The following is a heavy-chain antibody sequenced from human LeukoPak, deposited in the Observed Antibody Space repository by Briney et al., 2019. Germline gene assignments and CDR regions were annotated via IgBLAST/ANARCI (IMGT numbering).Heavy chain of an antibody. Sequence: GASVKVSCKASGYTFTSYGISWVRQAPGQGLEWMGWISAYNGNTNYAQKLQGRVTMTTDTSTSTAYIELRSLRSDDTAVYYCARTTYDFWSGLSFDPWGQGTLVTVSS. CDR1: GYTFTSYG. CDR2: ISAYNGNT. CDR3: ARTTYDFWSGLSFDP. D-gene: IGHD3-3*01. V-gene: IGHV1-18*01. J-gene: IGHJ5*02.